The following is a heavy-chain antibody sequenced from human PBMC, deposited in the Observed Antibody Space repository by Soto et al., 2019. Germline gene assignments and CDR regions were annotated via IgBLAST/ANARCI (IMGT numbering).Heavy chain of an antibody. D-gene: IGHD1-20*01. CDR3: ARDDNPDY. CDR1: GFTFNTYW. CDR2: LNGDGSTI. Sequence: DVQLVESGGGLVQPGGSLRLSCAASGFTFNTYWMHWFRQAPGKGLIWVSRLNGDGSTIDYADSVKGRFTMSRDNAKSTVYLQMHSLRAEDTAVYYCARDDNPDYWGQGTLVTVSS. V-gene: IGHV3-74*01. J-gene: IGHJ4*02.